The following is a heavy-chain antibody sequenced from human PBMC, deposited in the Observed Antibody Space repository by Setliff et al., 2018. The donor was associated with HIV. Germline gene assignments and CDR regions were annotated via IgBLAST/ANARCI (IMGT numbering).Heavy chain of an antibody. CDR1: GGIGTYA. V-gene: IGHV1-69*10. D-gene: IGHD2-15*01. Sequence: SVKVSCKTSGGIGTYAISWVRQAPGQGLEWMGGSIPNYSVETQKFRDRVSIYVDQSRRTAYMELRNLRFDDAALYFCARGGRWWGPNNPSPHFYHMDLWGSGTSVTVSS. J-gene: IGHJ6*04. CDR2: SIPNYSVE. CDR3: ARGGRWWGPNNPSPHFYHMDL.